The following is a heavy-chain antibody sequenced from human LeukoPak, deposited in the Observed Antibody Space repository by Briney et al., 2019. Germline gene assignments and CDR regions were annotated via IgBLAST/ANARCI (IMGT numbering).Heavy chain of an antibody. CDR2: INHSGST. CDR1: GGSFSGYY. V-gene: IGHV4-34*01. D-gene: IGHD6-13*01. Sequence: SETLSLTCAVYGGSFSGYYWSWIRQPPGKGLEWIGEINHSGSTNYNPSLKSRVTISVDTSKNQFSLKLSSVTAADTAVYYCARVSSSSWSNWFDPWGQGTLVTVSP. CDR3: ARVSSSSWSNWFDP. J-gene: IGHJ5*02.